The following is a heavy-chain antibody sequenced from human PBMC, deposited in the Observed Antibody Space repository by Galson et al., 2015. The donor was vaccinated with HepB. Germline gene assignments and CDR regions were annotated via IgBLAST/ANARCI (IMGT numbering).Heavy chain of an antibody. V-gene: IGHV3-49*03. J-gene: IGHJ4*02. Sequence: SLRLSCAASGFTFGDYAMSWFRQAPGKGLEWVGFIRSKAYGGTTEYAASVKGRFTISRDDSKSIAYLQMNSLKTEDTAVYYCTRVGYDFWSGYYTPDYWGQGTLVTVSS. D-gene: IGHD3-3*01. CDR1: GFTFGDYA. CDR3: TRVGYDFWSGYYTPDY. CDR2: IRSKAYGGTT.